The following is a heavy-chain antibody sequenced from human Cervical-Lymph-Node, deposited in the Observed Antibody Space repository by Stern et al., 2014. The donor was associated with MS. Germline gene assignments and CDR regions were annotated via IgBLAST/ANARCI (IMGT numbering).Heavy chain of an antibody. CDR3: ARQAVAGRVYRFDP. J-gene: IGHJ5*02. D-gene: IGHD6-19*01. Sequence: VQLVESGPGLVKPSETLSLTCTVSGGSISSSSYYWGWIRQPPGKGLEWIGGIHVSGSTYYKPALKRRVTISVDTSKNQFSLRLSSLTAADTAVYFCARQAVAGRVYRFDPWGQGTLVTVSS. V-gene: IGHV4-39*01. CDR2: IHVSGST. CDR1: GGSISSSSYY.